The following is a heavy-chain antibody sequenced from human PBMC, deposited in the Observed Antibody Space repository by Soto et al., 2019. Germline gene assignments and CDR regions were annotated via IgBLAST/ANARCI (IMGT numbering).Heavy chain of an antibody. CDR1: GFTFSSYG. J-gene: IGHJ6*02. CDR3: AKGSKTSSSWYYYYYGMDV. V-gene: IGHV3-30*18. CDR2: ISYDGSNK. Sequence: GGSLRLSCAASGFTFSSYGMHWVRQAPGKGLEWVAVISYDGSNKYYADSVKGRFTISRDNSKNTLYLQMNSLRAEDTAVYYCAKGSKTSSSWYYYYYGMDVWGQGTTVTVSS. D-gene: IGHD6-13*01.